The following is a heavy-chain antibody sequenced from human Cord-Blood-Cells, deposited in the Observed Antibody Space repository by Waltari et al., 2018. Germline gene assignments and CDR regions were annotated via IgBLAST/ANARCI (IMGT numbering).Heavy chain of an antibody. J-gene: IGHJ4*02. CDR1: GGSISSSNW. CDR3: ARVPYGVNSIDY. CDR2: IYHNGST. D-gene: IGHD4-17*01. V-gene: IGHV4-4*02. Sequence: QVQLQESGPGLVKPSGTLSLTCAVSGGSISSSNWWRWVRQPPGKGLEWIGEIYHNGSTNYNPSLKSQVTISVDKSKRQFSLKLSSMTAADTAVYYCARVPYGVNSIDYWGQGTLVTVSS.